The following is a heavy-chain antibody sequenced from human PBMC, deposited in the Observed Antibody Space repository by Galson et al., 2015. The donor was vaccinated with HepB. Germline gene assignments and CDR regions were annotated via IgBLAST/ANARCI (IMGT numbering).Heavy chain of an antibody. Sequence: QSGAEVKKPGESLKISCKASGFTFTSSAVQWVRQARGQRLEWIGWIVVGSGNTNYAQKFQERVTITRDMSTSTAYMELSSLRSEDTAVYYCARDLDYGEDYWGQGTLVTVSS. D-gene: IGHD4-17*01. CDR3: ARDLDYGEDY. V-gene: IGHV1-58*01. CDR2: IVVGSGNT. J-gene: IGHJ4*02. CDR1: GFTFTSSA.